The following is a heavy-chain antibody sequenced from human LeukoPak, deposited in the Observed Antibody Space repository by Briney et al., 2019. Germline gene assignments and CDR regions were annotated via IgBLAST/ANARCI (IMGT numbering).Heavy chain of an antibody. J-gene: IGHJ4*02. CDR2: ISGGDGHT. D-gene: IGHD6-13*01. V-gene: IGHV3-23*01. Sequence: GGSLRLSCAASGFTFSSYAMSWVRQAPGKGLEWVSVISGGDGHTYYADSVKGRFTISRDNSRNRNTLYLQMNSVRAEDTAVYYCAKGITAGGKNYFDFWGQGTLVAVSS. CDR1: GFTFSSYA. CDR3: AKGITAGGKNYFDF.